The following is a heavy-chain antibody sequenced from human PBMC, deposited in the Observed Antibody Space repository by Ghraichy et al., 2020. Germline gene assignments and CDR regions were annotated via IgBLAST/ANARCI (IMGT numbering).Heavy chain of an antibody. CDR1: GGSISSYY. CDR3: ARELYSSGWYYYYGVDV. J-gene: IGHJ6*02. D-gene: IGHD6-19*01. Sequence: SQTLLTCTVSGGSISSYYWSWIRQPAGKGLEWIGRIYTSGTTNYNPSLKSRVTMSVDTSKNQFSLKLSSMTAADTAVYYCARELYSSGWYYYYGVDVWGQGTTVTVSS. V-gene: IGHV4-4*07. CDR2: IYTSGTT.